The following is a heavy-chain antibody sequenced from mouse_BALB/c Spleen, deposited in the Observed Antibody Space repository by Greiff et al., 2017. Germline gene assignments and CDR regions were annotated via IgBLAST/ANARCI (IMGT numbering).Heavy chain of an antibody. CDR1: GYTFTNYW. D-gene: IGHD1-1*01. J-gene: IGHJ4*01. CDR3: ARTRYGSSYSYYAMDY. V-gene: IGHV1-63*02. CDR2: IYPGGGYT. Sequence: QVQLKQSGAELVRPGTSVKISCKASGYTFTNYWLGWVKQRPGHGLEWIGDIYPGGGYTNYNEKFKGKATLTADTSSSTAYMELRSLTSEDTAVYYCARTRYGSSYSYYAMDYWGQGTSVTVSS.